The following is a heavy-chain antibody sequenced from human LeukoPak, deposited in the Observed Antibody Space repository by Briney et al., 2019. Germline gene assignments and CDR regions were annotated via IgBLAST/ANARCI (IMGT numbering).Heavy chain of an antibody. CDR1: GGSISSSSYY. V-gene: IGHV4-39*07. Sequence: PSETLPLTCTVSGGSISSSSYYWGWIRQPPGKGLEWIGSIYYSGSTYYNPSLKSRVTISVDTSKNQFSLKLSSVTAADTAVYYCARGILWFGAPYYFDYWGQGTLVTVSS. CDR2: IYYSGST. D-gene: IGHD3-10*01. J-gene: IGHJ4*02. CDR3: ARGILWFGAPYYFDY.